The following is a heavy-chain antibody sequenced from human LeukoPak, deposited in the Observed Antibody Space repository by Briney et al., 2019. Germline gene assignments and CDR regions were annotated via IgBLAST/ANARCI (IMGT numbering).Heavy chain of an antibody. CDR2: IKSKTDGGTT. CDR3: TTDRSLYGDAY. D-gene: IGHD4-17*01. V-gene: IGHV3-15*01. Sequence: PGGSLRLSCAASGFTFSNAWMSWARQAPGKGREWVDRIKSKTDGGTTDYAAPVKGRFTISRDDSKNTLYLQMNSLKTEDTAVYYCTTDRSLYGDAYWGQGTLVTVSS. J-gene: IGHJ4*02. CDR1: GFTFSNAW.